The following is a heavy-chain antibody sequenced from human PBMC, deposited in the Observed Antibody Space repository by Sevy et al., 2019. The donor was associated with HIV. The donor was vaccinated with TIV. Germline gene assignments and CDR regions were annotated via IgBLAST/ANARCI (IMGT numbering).Heavy chain of an antibody. CDR1: GFTFSSYA. D-gene: IGHD3-16*02. V-gene: IGHV3-23*01. CDR3: ARSRYDYVWGSYPSGY. J-gene: IGHJ4*02. CDR2: ISGSGGST. Sequence: GGSLRLSCAASGFTFSSYAMSWVRQAPGKGLEWVSTISGSGGSTYYADSVKGRFTISRDNSKNTLYLQMNSLRAEDTAVYYRARSRYDYVWGSYPSGYWGQGTLVTVSS.